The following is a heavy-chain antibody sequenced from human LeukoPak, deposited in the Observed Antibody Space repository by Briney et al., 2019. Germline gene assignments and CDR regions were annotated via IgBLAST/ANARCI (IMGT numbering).Heavy chain of an antibody. CDR2: IWYDGSNK. CDR1: GFTFSSYG. J-gene: IGHJ4*02. CDR3: ARDHSSGWYGEGYFDY. V-gene: IGHV3-33*01. Sequence: GGSLRLSCAASGFTFSSYGMHWVRQAPGKGLEWVAVIWYDGSNKYYADSVKGRFTISRDNSENTLYLQMNSLRAEDTAVYYCARDHSSGWYGEGYFDYWGQGTLVTVSS. D-gene: IGHD6-19*01.